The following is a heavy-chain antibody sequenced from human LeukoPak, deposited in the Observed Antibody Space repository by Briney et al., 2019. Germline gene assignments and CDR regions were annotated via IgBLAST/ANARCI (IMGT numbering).Heavy chain of an antibody. V-gene: IGHV3-11*04. CDR3: ARSDYDILTGSWFDP. CDR1: GFTFSDYY. J-gene: IGHJ5*02. CDR2: ISSSGSTI. Sequence: GGSLRLSCAASGFTFSDYYMSWIRQAPGKGLEWVSYISSSGSTIYYADSVKGRFTISRDNAKNSLYLQMNSLRAEDTAVYYCARSDYDILTGSWFDPWGQGTLVTVSS. D-gene: IGHD3-9*01.